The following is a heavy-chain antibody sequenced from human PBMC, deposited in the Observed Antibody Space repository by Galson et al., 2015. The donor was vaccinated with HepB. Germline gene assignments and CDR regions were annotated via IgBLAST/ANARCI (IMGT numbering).Heavy chain of an antibody. CDR3: ARNRTTGDLDY. Sequence: SVKVSCKASGYIFPNYPMHWVRQAPGQRLEWMGWINGDNGNTKYSQKFQGRVTITRDTSASTAYMELSSLRFEDTAVYYCARNRTTGDLDYWGQGTLVTVSS. CDR1: GYIFPNYP. V-gene: IGHV1-3*01. D-gene: IGHD7-27*01. J-gene: IGHJ4*02. CDR2: INGDNGNT.